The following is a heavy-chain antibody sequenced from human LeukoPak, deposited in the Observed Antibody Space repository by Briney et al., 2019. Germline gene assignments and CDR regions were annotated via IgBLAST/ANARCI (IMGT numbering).Heavy chain of an antibody. CDR1: GFTFSSYS. CDR3: AKGADYYGSGSYSPAEYFQH. Sequence: GGSLRLSCAASGFTFSSYSMNWVRQAPGKGLEWVSSISSSSSYIYYADSVKGRFTISRDNSKNTLYLQMNSLRAEDTAVYYCAKGADYYGSGSYSPAEYFQHWGQGTLVTVSS. CDR2: ISSSSSYI. J-gene: IGHJ1*01. D-gene: IGHD3-10*01. V-gene: IGHV3-21*04.